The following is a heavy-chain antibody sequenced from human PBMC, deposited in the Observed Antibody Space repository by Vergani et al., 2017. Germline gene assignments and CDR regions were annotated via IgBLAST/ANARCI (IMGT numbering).Heavy chain of an antibody. D-gene: IGHD2-21*01. CDR3: AREGRRVIAIHEWYFDL. Sequence: QVQLVQSGAEVKKPGSSVKVSCKASGGTFSSYAISWVRQAPGKGLEWMGGIIPIFGTANYAQKFQGRVTITADESTSTAYMELSSLRSEDTAVYYCAREGRRVIAIHEWYFDLWGRGTLVTVSS. J-gene: IGHJ2*01. V-gene: IGHV1-69*01. CDR1: GGTFSSYA. CDR2: IIPIFGTA.